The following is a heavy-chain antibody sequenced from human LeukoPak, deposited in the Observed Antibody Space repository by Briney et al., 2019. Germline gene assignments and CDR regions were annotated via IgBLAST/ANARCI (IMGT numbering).Heavy chain of an antibody. CDR3: ARVVRGVTVSWFDP. CDR1: GGSFSGYY. Sequence: PSETLSLTCAVYGGSFSGYYWSWIRQPPGKGLEWIGEINHSGSTNYNPSLKSRVTISVDTSKNQFSLKLSSVTAADTAVYYCARVVRGVTVSWFDPWGQGTLVTVSS. J-gene: IGHJ5*02. V-gene: IGHV4-34*01. D-gene: IGHD3-10*01. CDR2: INHSGST.